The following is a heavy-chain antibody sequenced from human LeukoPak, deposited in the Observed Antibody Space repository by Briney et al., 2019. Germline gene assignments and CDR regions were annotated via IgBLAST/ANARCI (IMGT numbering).Heavy chain of an antibody. J-gene: IGHJ4*02. CDR2: ISSSSYI. D-gene: IGHD4-11*01. Sequence: PGGSLRLSCAASGFTFSSYSMNWVRQAPGEGLEWVSSISSSSYIYYADSVKGRFTISRHNAKNSLYLQLNSLRAEDTAVYYCVRLYDDYTNGHFDSWGQGTLVTVSS. CDR1: GFTFSSYS. CDR3: VRLYDDYTNGHFDS. V-gene: IGHV3-21*01.